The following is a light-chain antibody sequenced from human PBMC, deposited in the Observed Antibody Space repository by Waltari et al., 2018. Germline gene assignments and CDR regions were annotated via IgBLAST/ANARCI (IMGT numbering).Light chain of an antibody. Sequence: QSALTQHASISGSPGQSLTIACTGTRSDVDGFHFFPWYQKYPGKAPQLIIYDVANRPSGVSHRFSGSRSGNTASLTISGLQAEDEADYYCSSYTSVNTRFGGGTKLTVL. CDR2: DVA. J-gene: IGLJ2*01. V-gene: IGLV2-14*03. CDR3: SSYTSVNTR. CDR1: RSDVDGFHF.